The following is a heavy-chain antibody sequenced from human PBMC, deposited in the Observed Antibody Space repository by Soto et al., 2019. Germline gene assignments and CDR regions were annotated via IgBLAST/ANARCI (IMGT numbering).Heavy chain of an antibody. CDR1: GYTFTGYY. CDR3: ARDYYYDSSGYYLNYGMDV. V-gene: IGHV1-2*02. Sequence: ASVKVSCKASGYTFTGYYMHWVRQAPGQGLGWMGWINPNSGGTNYAQKFQGRVTMTRDTSISTAYMELSRLRSDDTAVYYCARDYYYDSSGYYLNYGMDVWGQGTTVTVSS. CDR2: INPNSGGT. D-gene: IGHD3-22*01. J-gene: IGHJ6*02.